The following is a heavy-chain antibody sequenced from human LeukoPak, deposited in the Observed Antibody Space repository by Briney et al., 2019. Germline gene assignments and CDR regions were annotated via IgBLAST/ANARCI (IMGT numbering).Heavy chain of an antibody. D-gene: IGHD3-3*01. CDR1: GYTFTYRY. V-gene: IGHV1-45*02. CDR3: ARGSDFWRDDAFDI. J-gene: IGHJ3*02. Sequence: SVKVSCKASGYTFTYRYLHWVRQAPGQALEWMGWITPFNGNTNYAQKLQGRVTMTTDTSTSAAYMELRSLRSDDTAVYYCARGSDFWRDDAFDIWGQGTMVTVSS. CDR2: ITPFNGNT.